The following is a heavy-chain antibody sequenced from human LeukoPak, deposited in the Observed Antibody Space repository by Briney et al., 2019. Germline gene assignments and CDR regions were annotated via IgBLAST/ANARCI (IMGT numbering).Heavy chain of an antibody. J-gene: IGHJ6*03. CDR1: GFTVSSNY. CDR2: IYSGGST. V-gene: IGHV3-53*01. Sequence: GGSLRLSCAASGFTVSSNYMSWVRQAPGKGLEWVSVIYSGGSTYYADSVKGRFTISRDNSKNTLYLQMNSLRAEDTAVYYCARALTINYYYYYMDVWGKGTTVTVSS. CDR3: ARALTINYYYYYMDV.